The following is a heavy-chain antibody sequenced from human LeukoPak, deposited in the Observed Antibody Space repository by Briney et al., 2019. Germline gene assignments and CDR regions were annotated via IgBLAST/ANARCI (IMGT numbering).Heavy chain of an antibody. V-gene: IGHV4-39*01. Sequence: SETLSLTCTVSGGSISSSSYYWGWIRQPPGKGLEWIGSIYYSGSTYYNPSLKSRVTMSVDTSKNQFSLKLSSVTAADTAVYYCARQLGSGWFDPWGQGTLVTVSS. D-gene: IGHD1-26*01. J-gene: IGHJ5*02. CDR1: GGSISSSSYY. CDR2: IYYSGST. CDR3: ARQLGSGWFDP.